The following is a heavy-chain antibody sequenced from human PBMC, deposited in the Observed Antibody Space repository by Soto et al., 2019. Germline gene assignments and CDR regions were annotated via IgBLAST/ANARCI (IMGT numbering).Heavy chain of an antibody. V-gene: IGHV2-5*02. CDR1: GFSLSTSGIG. CDR2: IYWDDDK. D-gene: IGHD3-10*01. CDR3: AHRLSRTPASGSGSWGPYYFDY. Sequence: QITLKESGPTLVKPTQTLTLTCTFSGFSLSTSGIGVGWIRQPPGKALEWLALIYWDDDKRYSPSLKSRLTITNDTSKNQLVLTVTNMDPVDTATYYCAHRLSRTPASGSGSWGPYYFDYWGQGTLVTVSS. J-gene: IGHJ4*02.